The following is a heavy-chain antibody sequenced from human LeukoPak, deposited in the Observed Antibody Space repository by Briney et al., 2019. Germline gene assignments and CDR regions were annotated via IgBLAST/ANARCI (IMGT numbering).Heavy chain of an antibody. CDR2: INHSGST. J-gene: IGHJ4*02. Sequence: SETLSLTCAVYGGSFSGYYWSWIRQPPGKGLEWIGEINHSGSTNYNPSLKSRVTISVDTSKNQFSLKLSSVTAADTAVYYCARATDYGDYTHWGQGTLVTVSS. V-gene: IGHV4-34*01. CDR3: ARATDYGDYTH. D-gene: IGHD4-17*01. CDR1: GGSFSGYY.